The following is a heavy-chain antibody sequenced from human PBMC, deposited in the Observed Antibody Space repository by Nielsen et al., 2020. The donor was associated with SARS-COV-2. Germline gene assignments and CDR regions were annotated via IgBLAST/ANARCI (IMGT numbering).Heavy chain of an antibody. V-gene: IGHV4-59*01. D-gene: IGHD5/OR15-5a*01. CDR3: AREGRVDVLSGHPRYFDL. Sequence: SETLSLTCSVSGGSITKYYWSWIRQTPGKRLEWIGYINNSRSTNYNPLLKSRVTLSVDTSQNQVSLKLTSVIAADTAVYYCAREGRVDVLSGHPRYFDLWGRGTLVTVSS. CDR1: GGSITKYY. J-gene: IGHJ2*01. CDR2: INNSRST.